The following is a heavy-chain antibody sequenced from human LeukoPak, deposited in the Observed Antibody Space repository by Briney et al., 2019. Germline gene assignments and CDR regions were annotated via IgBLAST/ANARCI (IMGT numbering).Heavy chain of an antibody. Sequence: ASVKVSCKASGYTFTSYGIGWVRQAPGQGLEWMGWISAYNGNTNYAQKLQGRVTLTADTSTSTAYMEVRSLRSDDTAVYYCXXDSGTSSFDYWGQGTLVTVSS. V-gene: IGHV1-18*01. CDR1: GYTFTSYG. CDR2: ISAYNGNT. J-gene: IGHJ4*02. CDR3: XXDSGTSSFDY. D-gene: IGHD1-26*01.